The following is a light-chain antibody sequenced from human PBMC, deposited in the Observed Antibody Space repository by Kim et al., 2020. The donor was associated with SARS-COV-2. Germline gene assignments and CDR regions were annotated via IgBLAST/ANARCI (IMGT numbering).Light chain of an antibody. CDR1: QSINTY. CDR2: AAS. Sequence: DIQMTQSPSSLAASVGNRVTIACRASQSINTYLNWYQQKPGEAPKLLIYAASTLQSGVPSRFSGSGSGTDFTLTISSLQPEDFAIYYCQQSHTAPLLTFGRGTKVDIK. J-gene: IGKJ4*01. CDR3: QQSHTAPLLT. V-gene: IGKV1-39*01.